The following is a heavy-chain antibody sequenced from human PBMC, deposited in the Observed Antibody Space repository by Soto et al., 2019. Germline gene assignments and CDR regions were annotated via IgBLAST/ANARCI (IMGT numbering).Heavy chain of an antibody. V-gene: IGHV3-48*03. D-gene: IGHD3-10*01. J-gene: IGHJ6*02. Sequence: EVQLVESGGGLVQPGGSLRLSCAASGFTFSSYEMNWVRQAPGKGLEWVSYISSSGSTIFYADSVKGRFTISRDNAKNSLYLQMNSLRSEDTAVYYCARADGLGLAPYYGMDVWGQGTTVTVSS. CDR3: ARADGLGLAPYYGMDV. CDR1: GFTFSSYE. CDR2: ISSSGSTI.